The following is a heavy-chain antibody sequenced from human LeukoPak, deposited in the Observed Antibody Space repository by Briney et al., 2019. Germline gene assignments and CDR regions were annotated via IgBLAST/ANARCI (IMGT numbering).Heavy chain of an antibody. J-gene: IGHJ1*01. CDR2: INPNSGGT. V-gene: IGHV1-2*02. CDR1: GYTFTSYG. CDR3: ARADSSSWSRDAEYFQH. D-gene: IGHD6-13*01. Sequence: ASVKVSCKASGYTFTSYGISWVRQAPGQGLEWMGWINPNSGGTNYAQKFQGRVTMTRDTSISTAYMELSRLRSDDTAVYYCARADSSSWSRDAEYFQHWGQGTLVTVSS.